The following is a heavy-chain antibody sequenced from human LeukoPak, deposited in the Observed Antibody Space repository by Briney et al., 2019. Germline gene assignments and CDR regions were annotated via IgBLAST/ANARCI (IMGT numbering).Heavy chain of an antibody. V-gene: IGHV3-64D*06. CDR2: ITSNGGST. CDR1: GFSFSTYA. Sequence: GGSLRLSCSASGFSFSTYAMHWVRQAPGKGLEYVSAITSNGGSTYYADSVKGRFTISRDNSKNTLSLQMSSLRAEDTAVYYCARSDSSGFDYWGQGTLVTVSS. CDR3: ARSDSSGFDY. J-gene: IGHJ4*02. D-gene: IGHD3-22*01.